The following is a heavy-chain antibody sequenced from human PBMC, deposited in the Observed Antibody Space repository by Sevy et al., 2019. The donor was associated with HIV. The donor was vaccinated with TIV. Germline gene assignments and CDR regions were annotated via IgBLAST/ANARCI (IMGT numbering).Heavy chain of an antibody. V-gene: IGHV5-51*01. D-gene: IGHD3-10*01. CDR1: GYSFTSYW. J-gene: IGHJ4*02. CDR3: ARLPDSGSSFSGVSYYFDY. Sequence: GESLKISCKGSGYSFTSYWIGWVRQMPGKGLEWMGIIYPGDSDTRYSPSFQGQVTISADKSISTAYLQWSSLKASDTAMYYCARLPDSGSSFSGVSYYFDYWGQGTLVTVSS. CDR2: IYPGDSDT.